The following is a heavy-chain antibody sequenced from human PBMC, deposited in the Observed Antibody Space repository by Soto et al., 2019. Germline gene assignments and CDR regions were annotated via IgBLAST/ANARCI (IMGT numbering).Heavy chain of an antibody. CDR1: GFAVSSKY. CDR3: VQTTGWPGFDF. V-gene: IGHV3-53*01. D-gene: IGHD6-19*01. Sequence: EVQLVESGGGLIQPGGSLRLSCAASGFAVSSKYMTWVRQAPGNGLEWVSVIYGGGTTYYADSVKGRFTISRDTSKNTLYLQMTGLRAEDTAAYYCVQTTGWPGFDFWGQGTLVTVSS. J-gene: IGHJ4*02. CDR2: IYGGGTT.